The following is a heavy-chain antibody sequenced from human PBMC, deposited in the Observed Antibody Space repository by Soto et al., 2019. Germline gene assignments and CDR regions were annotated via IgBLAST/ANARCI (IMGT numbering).Heavy chain of an antibody. D-gene: IGHD3-3*01. CDR3: AKSYYDFWSGYYYFDY. V-gene: IGHV3-23*01. CDR2: ISGSGGST. CDR1: GFTFSSYA. J-gene: IGHJ4*02. Sequence: PGGSLRLSCAASGFTFSSYAMSWVRQAPGKGLEWVSAISGSGGSTYYADSVKGRFTISRDNSKNTLYLQMNSLRAEDTSVYYCAKSYYDFWSGYYYFDYWGQGTPVTVSS.